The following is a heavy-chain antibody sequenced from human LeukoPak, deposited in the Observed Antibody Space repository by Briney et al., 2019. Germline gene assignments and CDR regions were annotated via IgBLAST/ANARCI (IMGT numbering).Heavy chain of an antibody. D-gene: IGHD6-13*01. V-gene: IGHV1-2*02. Sequence: ASVKVSCKASGYTFTGYYMHWVRQAPGQGLEWMGWINPNSGGTNYAQKFQGRVTMTRDTSISTAYMELSRLRSDDTAVYYCARDSDSSSWYGRRYYFDYWGQGTLVTDSS. CDR1: GYTFTGYY. J-gene: IGHJ4*02. CDR3: ARDSDSSSWYGRRYYFDY. CDR2: INPNSGGT.